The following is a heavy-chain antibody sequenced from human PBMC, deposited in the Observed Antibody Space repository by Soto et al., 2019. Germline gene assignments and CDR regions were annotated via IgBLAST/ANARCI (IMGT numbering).Heavy chain of an antibody. CDR1: GFTFSSYW. J-gene: IGHJ5*02. Sequence: VGSLRLSCAASGFTFSSYWMSWVRQAPGKGLEWVANIKQDGSEKYYVDSVKGRFTISRDNAKNSLYLQMNSLRAEDTAVYYCARTGQPRKYQLLYWFDPWGQGTLVTVSS. V-gene: IGHV3-7*03. D-gene: IGHD2-2*01. CDR3: ARTGQPRKYQLLYWFDP. CDR2: IKQDGSEK.